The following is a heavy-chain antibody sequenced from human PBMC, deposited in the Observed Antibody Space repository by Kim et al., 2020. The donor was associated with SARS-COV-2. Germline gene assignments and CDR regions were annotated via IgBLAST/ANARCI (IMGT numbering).Heavy chain of an antibody. CDR2: MYHTGSS. CDR1: GGSITSISYY. V-gene: IGHV4-39*01. J-gene: IGHJ5*02. D-gene: IGHD3-10*01. CDR3: ARSWFGELFPASFDP. Sequence: SETLSLTCTVSGGSITSISYYWGWIRQTPGEKMEWIGSMYHTGSSYYNPSLKSRVTISVDTSKNQFFLNVRSVTAADTAVYYCARSWFGELFPASFDPW.